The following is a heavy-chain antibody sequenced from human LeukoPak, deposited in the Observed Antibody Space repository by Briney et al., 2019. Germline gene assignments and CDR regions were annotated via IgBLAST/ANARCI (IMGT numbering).Heavy chain of an antibody. CDR1: GDSISDYY. Sequence: KASETLSLTCTVSGDSISDYYWSWIRQPPGKGLEWIGYIYYSGSTNYNPSLKSRVTISVDTSKNQFSLKLRSVTAADTAVYYCARHGVSYDFWSGTEGNYFDYWGQGTLVTVSS. CDR3: ARHGVSYDFWSGTEGNYFDY. J-gene: IGHJ4*02. CDR2: IYYSGST. V-gene: IGHV4-59*08. D-gene: IGHD3-3*01.